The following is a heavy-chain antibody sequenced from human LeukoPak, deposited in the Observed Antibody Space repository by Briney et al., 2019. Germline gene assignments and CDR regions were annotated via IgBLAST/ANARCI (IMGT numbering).Heavy chain of an antibody. V-gene: IGHV4-4*02. Sequence: SGTLSLTCAVSGGSITTNWWSWVRQTPGKGLEWIGEIYHSGSTNYNPSLKSRLTLSVDTSKNQLSLNLNSVTAADTAVYYCARAGSWFLDFWGQGTLVTVSS. J-gene: IGHJ4*02. CDR1: GGSITTNW. CDR2: IYHSGST. D-gene: IGHD6-13*01. CDR3: ARAGSWFLDF.